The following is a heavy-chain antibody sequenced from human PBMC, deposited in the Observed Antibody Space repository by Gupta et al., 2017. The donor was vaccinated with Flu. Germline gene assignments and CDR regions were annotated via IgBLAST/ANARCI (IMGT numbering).Heavy chain of an antibody. D-gene: IGHD3-22*01. Sequence: QVQLQESGPGLVKPSETLSLTCAVSGYSISSGYYWGWIRQPPGKGLEWIGSIYHSGSTYYNPALKSRVTISVDTYKNQFSLKLSSVTAADTAVYYCANDATYYYDSSGLYYWGQGTLVTVSS. V-gene: IGHV4-38-2*01. CDR3: ANDATYYYDSSGLYY. J-gene: IGHJ4*02. CDR2: IYHSGST. CDR1: GYSISSGYY.